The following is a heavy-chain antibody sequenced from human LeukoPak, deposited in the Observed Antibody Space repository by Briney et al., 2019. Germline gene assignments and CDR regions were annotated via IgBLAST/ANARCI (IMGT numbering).Heavy chain of an antibody. CDR2: IYYSGST. Sequence: PSETLSLTCTVSGGSISSYYWSWIRQPPGKGLEWIGCIYYSGSTNYNPSLKSRVTISVDTSKNQFSLKLSSVTAADTAVYYCARVSSIYDSSGPHDAFDIWGQGTMVTVSS. D-gene: IGHD3-22*01. CDR1: GGSISSYY. J-gene: IGHJ3*02. CDR3: ARVSSIYDSSGPHDAFDI. V-gene: IGHV4-59*01.